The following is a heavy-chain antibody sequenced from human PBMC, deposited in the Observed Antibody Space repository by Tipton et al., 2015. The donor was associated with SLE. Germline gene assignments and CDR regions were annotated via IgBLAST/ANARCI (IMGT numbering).Heavy chain of an antibody. J-gene: IGHJ6*02. D-gene: IGHD6-19*01. V-gene: IGHV4-59*12. CDR1: GGSISSYY. CDR2: IYYSGTT. Sequence: TLSLTCTVSGGSISSYYWSWIRQPPGKGLEWIGYIYYSGTTNFNPSLKTRVTMSVDTSKNQFSLKLSSVTAADTALYYCVRETGAYTSGWSRYFGMDVWGQGTTVTVSS. CDR3: VRETGAYTSGWSRYFGMDV.